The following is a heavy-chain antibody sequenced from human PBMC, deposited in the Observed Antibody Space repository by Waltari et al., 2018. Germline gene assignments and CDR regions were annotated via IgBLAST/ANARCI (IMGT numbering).Heavy chain of an antibody. D-gene: IGHD1-26*01. CDR3: ANRMWGVGDDY. CDR1: GFTFSSYA. CDR2: FSGSGGST. Sequence: EVQLVESGGGLVQPGGSLRLSCAASGFTFSSYAMSWVRQAPGKGLEWVAAFSGSGGSTYYAGSVKGRFTISRDNSKNTLYLQMNSLRAEDTAVYYCANRMWGVGDDYWGQGTLVTVSS. J-gene: IGHJ4*02. V-gene: IGHV3-23*04.